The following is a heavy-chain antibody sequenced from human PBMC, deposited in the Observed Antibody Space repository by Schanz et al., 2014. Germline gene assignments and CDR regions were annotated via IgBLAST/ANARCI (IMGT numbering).Heavy chain of an antibody. V-gene: IGHV3-66*04. J-gene: IGHJ4*02. CDR2: IYSGGST. D-gene: IGHD6-13*01. CDR3: ARHGNSWYLDY. CDR1: FFTVSLLS. Sequence: EVQLVESGGGLVQPGGSLRLSFSSSFFTVSLLSIRWVRQAPGKGLEWVSVIYSGGSTYYADSVKGRFTISRDNSKNTLYLQMNSLRAEDTAVYYCARHGNSWYLDYWGQGTLVTVSS.